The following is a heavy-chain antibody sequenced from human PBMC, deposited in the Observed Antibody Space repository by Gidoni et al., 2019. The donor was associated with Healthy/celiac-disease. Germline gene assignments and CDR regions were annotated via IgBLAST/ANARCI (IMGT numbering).Heavy chain of an antibody. D-gene: IGHD3-3*01. J-gene: IGHJ5*02. Sequence: EVQLVESGGGLVQPGGSLRLSCAASGFTFSSYSMNWVRQAPGKGLEWVSYISSSSSTIYYADSVKGRFTISRDNAKNSLYLQMNSLRDEDTAVYYCARDQNDFWTKGVWFDPWGQGTLVTVSS. CDR3: ARDQNDFWTKGVWFDP. CDR1: GFTFSSYS. V-gene: IGHV3-48*02. CDR2: ISSSSSTI.